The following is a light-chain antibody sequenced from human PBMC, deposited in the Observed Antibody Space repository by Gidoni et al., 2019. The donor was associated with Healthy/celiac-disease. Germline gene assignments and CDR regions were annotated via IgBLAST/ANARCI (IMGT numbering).Light chain of an antibody. Sequence: QSALTQPASVSGSPGQSTTISCTGTSSDVGIYNLVTGYQQHPCKAPKLMMYAVSKRPSGVSHRFSGSKSVNPASLNISGLQAVDEAVSYWCSYAGSSTLVFGGGTKLTVL. V-gene: IGLV2-23*02. CDR2: AVS. CDR3: CSYAGSSTLV. J-gene: IGLJ2*01. CDR1: SSDVGIYNL.